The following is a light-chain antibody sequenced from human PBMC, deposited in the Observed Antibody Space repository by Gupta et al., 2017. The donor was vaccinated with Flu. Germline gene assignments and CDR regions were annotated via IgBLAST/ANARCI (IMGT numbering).Light chain of an antibody. CDR3: ASYTATYTWV. CDR2: EVT. V-gene: IGLV2-14*01. J-gene: IGLJ3*02. Sequence: QSALTPPASVSGSPGQSITISCTGTSSDIVGHNYVSWYQQHPGKAPKLMIYEVTNRPSGVSDRFSGSKSGNTASLTISGLQSEDEANYFCASYTATYTWVFGGGTKVTVL. CDR1: SSDIVGHNY.